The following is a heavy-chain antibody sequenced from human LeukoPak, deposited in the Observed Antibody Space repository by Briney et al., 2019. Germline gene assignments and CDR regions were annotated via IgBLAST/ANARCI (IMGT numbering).Heavy chain of an antibody. D-gene: IGHD3-9*01. CDR2: INWNTTAI. J-gene: IGHJ5*02. CDR1: GFRFDDYA. Sequence: GRSLRLSCAASGFRFDDYAMHWVRQAPGKGLEWVSGINWNTTAIGYADSVKGRFTISRDNAKNTLYLQMNSLRAEDTAVYYCAKGGLYYDILTGYSTEWFDPWGQGTLVTVSS. V-gene: IGHV3-9*01. CDR3: AKGGLYYDILTGYSTEWFDP.